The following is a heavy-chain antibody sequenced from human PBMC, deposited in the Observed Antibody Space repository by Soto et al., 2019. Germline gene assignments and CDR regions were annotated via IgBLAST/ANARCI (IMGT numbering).Heavy chain of an antibody. Sequence: GGSLRLSCAASGFTFSSHYMDWVRQAPEKGLEWVGRSRNKDNSYNTEYAASVKGRFTLSRDDSKNSLYLQMNSLKTEDTAVYYCTINYYDTSGYSIDIWGQGTMVTVSS. CDR1: GFTFSSHY. CDR3: TINYYDTSGYSIDI. CDR2: SRNKDNSYNT. V-gene: IGHV3-72*01. J-gene: IGHJ3*02. D-gene: IGHD3-22*01.